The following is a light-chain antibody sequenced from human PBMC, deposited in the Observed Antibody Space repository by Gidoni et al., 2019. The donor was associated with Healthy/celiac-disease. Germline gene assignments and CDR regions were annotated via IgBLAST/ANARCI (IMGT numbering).Light chain of an antibody. CDR1: QSVSSSY. V-gene: IGKV3-20*01. CDR3: QQYGGSPGT. J-gene: IGKJ1*01. CDR2: GAS. Sequence: EIVLTQSPGTLSLSPGERATLSCRASQSVSSSYLAWYKQKPGQAPRLLIYGASSRATGIPDRFSGSGSGTDFTLTISRLEPEDFAVYYCQQYGGSPGTFGQGTKVEIK.